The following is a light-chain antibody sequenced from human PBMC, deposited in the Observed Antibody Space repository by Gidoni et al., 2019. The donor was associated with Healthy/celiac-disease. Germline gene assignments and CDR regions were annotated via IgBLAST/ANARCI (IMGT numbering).Light chain of an antibody. CDR3: AAWNDSLSGPV. CDR1: SSNIGNHY. CDR2: RNT. V-gene: IGLV1-47*01. J-gene: IGLJ2*01. Sequence: QSVLTQPPSASGTPAQRVTISCSGSSSNIGNHYVYWYQHRPGTAPKLLIYRNTQRPSGVPDRFSGSKSGTSASLAISGLRSEDEADYYCAAWNDSLSGPVFGGGTKLTVL.